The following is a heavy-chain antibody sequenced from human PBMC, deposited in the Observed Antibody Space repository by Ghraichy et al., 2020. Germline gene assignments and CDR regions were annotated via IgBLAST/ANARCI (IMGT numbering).Heavy chain of an antibody. CDR3: ARVVGYSSGATDAFDM. V-gene: IGHV4-59*01. CDR1: DGSISSFY. D-gene: IGHD6-19*01. J-gene: IGHJ3*02. CDR2: SHNSGST. Sequence: QTLSLTCTVSDGSISSFYWSWVRQPPGKGLEWIGYSHNSGSTTYNPSLRSRVTISVDTSKNQFSLKLSSVTAADTAVYYCARVVGYSSGATDAFDMWGQGTMVIVFS.